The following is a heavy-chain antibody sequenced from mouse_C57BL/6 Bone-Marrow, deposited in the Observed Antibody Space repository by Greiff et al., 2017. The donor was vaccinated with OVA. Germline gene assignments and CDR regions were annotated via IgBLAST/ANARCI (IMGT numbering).Heavy chain of an antibody. D-gene: IGHD2-3*01. CDR1: GYTFTSYW. Sequence: QVQLQQPGAELVMPGASVKLSCKASGYTFTSYWMHWVKQRPGQGLEWIGEIDPTDSYTNYNQKFKGKSTLTVEKSSSTAYMQLSSLTSEDSAVYYCASDNGYSYYYAIDYWGQGTSVTVSA. CDR3: ASDNGYSYYYAIDY. J-gene: IGHJ4*01. CDR2: IDPTDSYT. V-gene: IGHV1-69*01.